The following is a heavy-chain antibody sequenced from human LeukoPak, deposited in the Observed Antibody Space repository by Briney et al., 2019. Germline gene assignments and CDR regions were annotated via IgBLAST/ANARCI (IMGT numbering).Heavy chain of an antibody. CDR3: ARDRRAVAGLFDY. D-gene: IGHD6-19*01. CDR2: ISWNSGSI. Sequence: LPGGSLRLSCAASGFTFDDYAMHWVRQAPGKGLEWVSGISWNSGSIGYADSVKGRFTISRDNAKNSLYLQMNSLRAEDTAVYYCARDRRAVAGLFDYWGQGTLVTVSS. J-gene: IGHJ4*02. V-gene: IGHV3-9*01. CDR1: GFTFDDYA.